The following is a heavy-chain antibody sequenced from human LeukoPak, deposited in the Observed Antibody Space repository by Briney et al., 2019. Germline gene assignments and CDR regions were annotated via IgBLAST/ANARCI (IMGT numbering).Heavy chain of an antibody. V-gene: IGHV4-39*01. CDR2: IYYSGST. J-gene: IGHJ4*02. CDR3: ARGWFGELFAY. D-gene: IGHD3-10*01. Sequence: SETLSLTCTVSGGSISSSSYYWGWIRQPPGKGLEWIGTIYYSGSTYYSPSLEGRVTISVDTSKNQFSLKLNSVTAADTAVYYCARGWFGELFAYWGQGTLVTVSS. CDR1: GGSISSSSYY.